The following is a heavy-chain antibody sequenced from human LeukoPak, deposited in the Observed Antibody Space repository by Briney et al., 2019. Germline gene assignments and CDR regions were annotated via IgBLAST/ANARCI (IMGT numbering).Heavy chain of an antibody. CDR2: IYSGGST. J-gene: IGHJ6*02. Sequence: GGSLSLSCAASGFTVSSNYMSWVRPAPGKGLEWGSVIYSGGSTYYAHSVKGRFTISRDNSKNTLYLQMSSLRAEDTAVYYCARDRFDGRWYYGMDVWGQGTTVTVSS. CDR3: ARDRFDGRWYYGMDV. CDR1: GFTVSSNY. V-gene: IGHV3-66*01. D-gene: IGHD3-10*01.